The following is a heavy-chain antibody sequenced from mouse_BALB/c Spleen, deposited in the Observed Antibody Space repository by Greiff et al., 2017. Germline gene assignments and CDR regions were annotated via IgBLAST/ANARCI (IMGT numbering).Heavy chain of an antibody. Sequence: EVQGVESGGGLVQPGGSLKLSCAASGFTFSSYGMSWVRQTPDKRLELVATINSNGGSTYYPDSVKGRFTISRDNAKNTLYLQMSSLKSEDTAMYYCARDGGGNPCAYWGQGTLVTVSA. CDR3: ARDGGGNPCAY. CDR1: GFTFSSYG. D-gene: IGHD1-1*02. J-gene: IGHJ3*01. V-gene: IGHV5-6-3*01. CDR2: INSNGGST.